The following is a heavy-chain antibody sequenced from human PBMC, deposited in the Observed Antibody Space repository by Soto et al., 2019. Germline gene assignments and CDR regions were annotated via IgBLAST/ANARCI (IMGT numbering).Heavy chain of an antibody. CDR3: ARPRGAATPYYYHGMDV. CDR1: GFTFNFYA. J-gene: IGHJ6*02. Sequence: EVQLLESGGGLVQPGGSLRLSCAASGFTFNFYAMTWVRQAPGKGLEWVSSISGGGDSTYFSDSVKGRFTISRDNSKNTLYLEVSSLRAEDTAVYYCARPRGAATPYYYHGMDVWGQVTTVTVS. D-gene: IGHD1-26*01. CDR2: ISGGGDST. V-gene: IGHV3-23*01.